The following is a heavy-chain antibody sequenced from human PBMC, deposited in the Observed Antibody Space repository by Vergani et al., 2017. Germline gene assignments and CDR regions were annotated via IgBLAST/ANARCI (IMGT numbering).Heavy chain of an antibody. CDR2: INHSGIT. CDR3: ARDFSGGWYGWFDP. Sequence: QVQLQQWGAGLLKPSETLSLTCAVYGGSFSGYYWSWIRQPPGKGLEWIGEINHSGITNYNPSLKSRVTISVDTSKNQFSLKLSSVTAADTAVYYCARDFSGGWYGWFDPWGQGTLVTVSS. J-gene: IGHJ5*02. CDR1: GGSFSGYY. V-gene: IGHV4-34*01. D-gene: IGHD6-19*01.